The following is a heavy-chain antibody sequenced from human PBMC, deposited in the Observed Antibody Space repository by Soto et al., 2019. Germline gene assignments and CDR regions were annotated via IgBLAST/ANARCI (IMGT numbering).Heavy chain of an antibody. V-gene: IGHV1-8*01. J-gene: IGHJ6*02. CDR2: MSPNSGNT. CDR1: GYTFTSYD. Sequence: QVQLVQSGAEVKKPGASVKVSCKASGYTFTSYDINWVRQATGQGLEWMGWMSPNSGNTGYAQKFQGRVTMTRDTSISTAYMELSSLRSEDTAVYYCATQWEQSGYYYGMDVWGQGTTFTVSS. D-gene: IGHD1-26*01. CDR3: ATQWEQSGYYYGMDV.